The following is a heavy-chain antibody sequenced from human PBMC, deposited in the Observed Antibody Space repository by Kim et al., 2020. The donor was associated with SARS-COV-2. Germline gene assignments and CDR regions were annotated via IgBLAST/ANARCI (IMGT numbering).Heavy chain of an antibody. J-gene: IGHJ5*02. Sequence: GGSLRLSCAASGFTFSSYGMHWVRQAPGKGLEWVAVISYDGSNKYYADSVKGRFTISRDNSKNTLYLQMNSLRAEDTAVYYCAKDLWPSMEGWFDHWGQGTLVTVSS. D-gene: IGHD3-10*01. CDR3: AKDLWPSMEGWFDH. CDR2: ISYDGSNK. CDR1: GFTFSSYG. V-gene: IGHV3-30*18.